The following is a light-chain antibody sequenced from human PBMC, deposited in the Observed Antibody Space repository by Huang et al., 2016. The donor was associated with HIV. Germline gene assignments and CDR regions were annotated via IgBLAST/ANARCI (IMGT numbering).Light chain of an antibody. CDR2: EAS. J-gene: IGKJ2*01. CDR3: QQYDDLPYT. Sequence: DIQITQSPSSLSASVGDSVTITCQASQDISNYLKWYQQKPGKAPKRLIYEASNLETGVPSRVSGSGSGTDFTFTISSLQPEDIATYYCQQYDDLPYTFGQGTKLEIK. V-gene: IGKV1-33*01. CDR1: QDISNY.